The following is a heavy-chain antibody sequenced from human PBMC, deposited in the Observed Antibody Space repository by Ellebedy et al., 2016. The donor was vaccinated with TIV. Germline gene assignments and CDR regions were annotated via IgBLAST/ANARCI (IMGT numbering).Heavy chain of an antibody. CDR2: ISWDGDIT. CDR3: AKDVRKRYRSPYYFYY. V-gene: IGHV3-43*01. Sequence: GESLKISCAASGFTFDDYSMHWVRQAPGKGLEWVSSISWDGDITYYGDSVKGRFAVSRDNSKNSLYLQMNSLRTEDTALYYCAKDVRKRYRSPYYFYYWGQGAQVTVSS. J-gene: IGHJ4*02. CDR1: GFTFDDYS. D-gene: IGHD6-19*01.